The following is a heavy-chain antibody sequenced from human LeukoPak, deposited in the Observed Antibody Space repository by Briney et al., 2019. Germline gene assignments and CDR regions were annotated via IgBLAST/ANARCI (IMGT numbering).Heavy chain of an antibody. CDR3: ARVSGQWLSDY. V-gene: IGHV3-21*01. J-gene: IGHJ4*02. Sequence: GGSLRLSCAASGFTFSSYGMHWVRQAPGKGLEWVSSISTSSSYIYYADSVKGRFTISRDNAKNSLYLHMNSLRAEDTAVYYCARVSGQWLSDYWGQGTLVTVSS. CDR1: GFTFSSYG. CDR2: ISTSSSYI. D-gene: IGHD6-19*01.